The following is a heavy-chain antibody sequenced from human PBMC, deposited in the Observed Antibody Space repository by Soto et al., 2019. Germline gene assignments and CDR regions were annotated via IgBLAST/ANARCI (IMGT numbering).Heavy chain of an antibody. V-gene: IGHV3-48*01. CDR1: GFTFSSYS. CDR2: ISSSSSTI. CDR3: AREAGAAAGDY. Sequence: PGGSLRLSCAASGFTFSSYSMNWVRQAPGKGLEWVSYISSSSSTIYYADSVKGRFTISRDNAKNSLYLQMNGLRAEDTAVYYCAREAGAAAGDYWGQGTLVTVSS. D-gene: IGHD6-13*01. J-gene: IGHJ4*02.